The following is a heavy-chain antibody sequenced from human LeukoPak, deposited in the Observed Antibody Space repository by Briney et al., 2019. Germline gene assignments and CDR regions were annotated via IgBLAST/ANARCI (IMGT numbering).Heavy chain of an antibody. CDR1: GGSINTKTHY. J-gene: IGHJ4*02. Sequence: SESLSLTCTVSGGSINTKTHYWACIRQTPGKGLEWIGCVFYNGNTYYNPSLKSRVTISVDTSKNQFSLRLTSVTAADTAVYYCAKHGEDDSGYYADFFDHYGQGTLVTVSS. V-gene: IGHV4-39*01. D-gene: IGHD3-22*01. CDR2: VFYNGNT. CDR3: AKHGEDDSGYYADFFDH.